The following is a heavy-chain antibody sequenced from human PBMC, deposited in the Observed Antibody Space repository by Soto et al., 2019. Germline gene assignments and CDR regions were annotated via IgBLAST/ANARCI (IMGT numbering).Heavy chain of an antibody. D-gene: IGHD6-13*01. CDR3: ARATGIAAAGHSSY. Sequence: ASLKVSCKASGYTFTSYAMHWVRQAPGQRLEWMGWINAGNGNTKYSQKFQGRVTITRDTSASTAYMELSSLRSEDTAVYYCARATGIAAAGHSSYWGQGTLVTVSS. CDR2: INAGNGNT. V-gene: IGHV1-3*01. CDR1: GYTFTSYA. J-gene: IGHJ4*02.